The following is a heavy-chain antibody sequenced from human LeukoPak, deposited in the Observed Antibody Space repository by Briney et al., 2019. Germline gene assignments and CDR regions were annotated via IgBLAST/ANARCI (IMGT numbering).Heavy chain of an antibody. Sequence: ASVKVSCKASGYTFTSYAISWVRQAPGQGLEWMGRIIPILGIANYAQKFQGRVTITADKSTSTAYMELSSLRSEDTAVYYCARSYYGSGSYYELVFDYWGQGTLVTVSS. CDR1: GYTFTSYA. CDR2: IIPILGIA. V-gene: IGHV1-69*04. CDR3: ARSYYGSGSYYELVFDY. D-gene: IGHD3-10*01. J-gene: IGHJ4*02.